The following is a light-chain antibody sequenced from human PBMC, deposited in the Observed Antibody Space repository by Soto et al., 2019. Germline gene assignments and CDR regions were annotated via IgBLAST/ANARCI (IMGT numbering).Light chain of an antibody. J-gene: IGLJ1*01. CDR3: SSYTSISTYV. V-gene: IGLV2-14*01. CDR1: SSDVGDYNY. CDR2: EVN. Sequence: QSVLTQPASASGSPGQSITISCTGTSSDVGDYNYVSWYQHHPGKAPTLIIYEVNNRPSGVSNRFSGSRSVSTASLTISGLQAEDEADYYCSSYTSISTYVFGTGTKGHRP.